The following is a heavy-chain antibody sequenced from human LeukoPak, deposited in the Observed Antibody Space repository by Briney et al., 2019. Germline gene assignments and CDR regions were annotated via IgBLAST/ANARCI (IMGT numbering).Heavy chain of an antibody. V-gene: IGHV3-21*01. CDR1: GFTFSSYG. CDR2: ISSSSSYI. D-gene: IGHD3-22*01. Sequence: GGSLRLSCAASGFTFSSYGMNWVCQAPGKGLEWVSSISSSSSYIYYADSVKGRFTISRDNAKNSLYLQMNSLRAEDTAVYYCESVGTRIVVVGEPFDIWAQGTMVTVSS. CDR3: ESVGTRIVVVGEPFDI. J-gene: IGHJ3*02.